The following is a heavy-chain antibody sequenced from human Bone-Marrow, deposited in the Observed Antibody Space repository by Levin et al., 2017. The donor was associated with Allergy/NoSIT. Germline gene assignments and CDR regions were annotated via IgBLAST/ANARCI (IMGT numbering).Heavy chain of an antibody. CDR2: IYHSGST. J-gene: IGHJ5*02. CDR1: GGSISSGGYS. V-gene: IGHV4-30-2*01. D-gene: IGHD2-8*01. CDR3: ARNGEKDWFDP. Sequence: RSQTLSLTCAVSGGSISSGGYSWSWIRQPPGKGLEWIGYIYHSGSTYYNPSLKSRVTISVDRSKNQFSLKLSSVTAADTAVYYCARNGEKDWFDPWGQGTLVTVSS.